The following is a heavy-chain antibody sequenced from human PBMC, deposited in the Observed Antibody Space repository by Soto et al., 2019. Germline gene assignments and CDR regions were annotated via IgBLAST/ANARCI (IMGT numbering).Heavy chain of an antibody. CDR1: GGTFSSYA. CDR3: ARSGLGYSCGTTYYYYYGMDV. V-gene: IGHV1-69*12. CDR2: IIPIFGTA. D-gene: IGHD5-18*01. Sequence: QVQLVQSGAEVKKPGSSVKVSCKASGGTFSSYAISWVRQAPGQGLEWMGGIIPIFGTANYAQKFQGRVTITADESTSTAYMELSSLRSEDTAVYYCARSGLGYSCGTTYYYYYGMDVWGQGTTVTVSS. J-gene: IGHJ6*02.